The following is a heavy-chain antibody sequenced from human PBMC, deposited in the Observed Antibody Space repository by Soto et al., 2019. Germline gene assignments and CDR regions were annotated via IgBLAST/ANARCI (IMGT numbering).Heavy chain of an antibody. CDR1: GGSISSYY. J-gene: IGHJ6*02. CDR2: IFYSGST. Sequence: PSETLSLTCTVSGGSISSYYWSWIRQSPGKGLEWIGYIFYSGSTNYNPSLKSRVTISIDTTKNQFSLKLSSVTAADTAVYYCARDRSRDGYKRGATYYYYAMDVWGQGTTVTVS. D-gene: IGHD1-1*01. CDR3: ARDRSRDGYKRGATYYYYAMDV. V-gene: IGHV4-59*01.